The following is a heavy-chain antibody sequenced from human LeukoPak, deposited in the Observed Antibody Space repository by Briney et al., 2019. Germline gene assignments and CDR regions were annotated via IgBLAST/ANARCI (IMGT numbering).Heavy chain of an antibody. J-gene: IGHJ4*02. V-gene: IGHV1-8*02. Sequence: ASVKVSCKASGYTFTGYYMHWVRQAPGQGLEWMGWMNPNSGNTGYAQKFQGRVTMTRNTSISTAYMELSSLRSEDTAVYYCARTLHDYGDYVGGYWGQGTLVTVSS. CDR3: ARTLHDYGDYVGGY. CDR2: MNPNSGNT. CDR1: GYTFTGYY. D-gene: IGHD4-17*01.